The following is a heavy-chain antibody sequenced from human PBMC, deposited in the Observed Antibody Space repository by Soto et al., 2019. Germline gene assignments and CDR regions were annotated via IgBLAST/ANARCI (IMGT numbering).Heavy chain of an antibody. Sequence: GGSLRLSCAASGFTFSSYGMHWVRQAPGKGLEWVAVIWYDGSNKYYADSVKGRFTISRDNSKNTLYLQMNSLRAEDTAVYYCARDLTLGGNSYYYYGMDVWGQGTTVTVSS. J-gene: IGHJ6*02. CDR1: GFTFSSYG. CDR2: IWYDGSNK. D-gene: IGHD2-21*02. V-gene: IGHV3-33*08. CDR3: ARDLTLGGNSYYYYGMDV.